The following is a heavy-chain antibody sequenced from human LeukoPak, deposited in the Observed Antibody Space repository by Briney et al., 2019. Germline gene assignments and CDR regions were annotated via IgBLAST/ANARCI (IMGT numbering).Heavy chain of an antibody. V-gene: IGHV4-59*01. CDR1: RGSISTYY. J-gene: IGHJ3*01. CDR3: AREGSDKYLNTFDL. D-gene: IGHD2-21*02. CDR2: IHYSGNT. Sequence: KPSETLSLTCTVSRGSISTYYWSWIRQPPGKGLEWIGYIHYSGNTDYNPSLKGRVTISVDTSKSQFSLKLSSVTAADTAVYYCAREGSDKYLNTFDLWGQGTMVTVSS.